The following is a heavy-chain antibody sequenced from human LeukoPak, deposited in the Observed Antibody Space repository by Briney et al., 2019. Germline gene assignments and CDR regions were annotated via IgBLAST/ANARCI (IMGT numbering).Heavy chain of an antibody. CDR3: ARGPKHIVVVTAIHYYYYDMDV. V-gene: IGHV4-4*02. J-gene: IGHJ6*02. CDR2: INHSGST. Sequence: SETLSLTCAVSGGSITSDNWWSWVRQPPGKGLEWIGEINHSGSTNYNPSLKSRITISVDTSKNQLSLKLSSVTAADTAVYYCARGPKHIVVVTAIHYYYYDMDVWGQGTTVTVSS. D-gene: IGHD2-21*02. CDR1: GGSITSDNW.